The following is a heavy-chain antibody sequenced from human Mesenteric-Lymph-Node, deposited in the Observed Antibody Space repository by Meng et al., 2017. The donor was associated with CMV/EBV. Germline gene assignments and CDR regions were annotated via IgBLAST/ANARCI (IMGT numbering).Heavy chain of an antibody. V-gene: IGHV3-30-3*01. CDR1: GFTFRSYA. Sequence: GESLKISCAASGFTFRSYAMHWVRQAPGKGPEWVAVISYDGSKKFYADSVKGRFTISRDKSNNTLYLQMNSLRPEDAAVYSCARDHCSSTGCYKGNWFDPWGQGTLVTVSS. J-gene: IGHJ5*02. CDR3: ARDHCSSTGCYKGNWFDP. D-gene: IGHD2-2*02. CDR2: ISYDGSKK.